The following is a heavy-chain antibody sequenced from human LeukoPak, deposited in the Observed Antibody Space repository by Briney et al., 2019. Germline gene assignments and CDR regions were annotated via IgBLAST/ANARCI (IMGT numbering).Heavy chain of an antibody. CDR1: GFTFSSYR. CDR2: INSHGSST. CDR3: ARGPPDGSGSYYPGAD. V-gene: IGHV3-74*01. D-gene: IGHD3-10*01. J-gene: IGHJ4*02. Sequence: PGGSLRLSCAASGFTFSSYRMHWVRQVPGKGLVWVSRINSHGSSTSYADSVKGRFTISRDNAKNTLYLQMNSLRVEDTAVYYRARGPPDGSGSYYPGADWGQGTLVTVSS.